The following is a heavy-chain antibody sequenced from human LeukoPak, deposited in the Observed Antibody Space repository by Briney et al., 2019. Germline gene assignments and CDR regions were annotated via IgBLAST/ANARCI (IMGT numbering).Heavy chain of an antibody. V-gene: IGHV1-18*01. J-gene: IGHJ2*01. D-gene: IGHD2-2*02. CDR3: ARDEDIVVVPAAIPMYFDL. Sequence: ASVKVSCTASGYTLTSYGISWVRQAPGQGLEWMGWISAYNGNTNYAQKLQGRVTMTTDTSTSTAYMELRSLRSDDTAVYYCARDEDIVVVPAAIPMYFDLWGRGTLVTVSS. CDR1: GYTLTSYG. CDR2: ISAYNGNT.